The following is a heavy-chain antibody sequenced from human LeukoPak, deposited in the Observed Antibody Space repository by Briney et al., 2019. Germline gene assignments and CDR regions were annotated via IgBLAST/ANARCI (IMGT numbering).Heavy chain of an antibody. J-gene: IGHJ6*03. Sequence: TGGSLRLSCTASGFTFGDYAMSWVRQAPGKGLECVGFIRSKTYGGTTEYAASVKGRFTISRDDSKSIAYLQMNSLKTEDTAVYYCTRSAAGMFYYMDVWGKGTTVTISS. V-gene: IGHV3-49*04. D-gene: IGHD6-13*01. CDR3: TRSAAGMFYYMDV. CDR1: GFTFGDYA. CDR2: IRSKTYGGTT.